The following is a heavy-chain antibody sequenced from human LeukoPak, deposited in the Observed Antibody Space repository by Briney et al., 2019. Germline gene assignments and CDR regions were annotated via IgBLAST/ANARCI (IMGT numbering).Heavy chain of an antibody. Sequence: ASVKVSCKASGYTFTSYVISWVRQAPGQGLEWMGWISAYNGNTNYAQKLQGRVTMTTDTSTSTAYMELRSLRSDDTAVYYCARDRTAMVWPRAFDIWGQGAMVTVSS. CDR1: GYTFTSYV. J-gene: IGHJ3*02. D-gene: IGHD5-18*01. CDR3: ARDRTAMVWPRAFDI. V-gene: IGHV1-18*01. CDR2: ISAYNGNT.